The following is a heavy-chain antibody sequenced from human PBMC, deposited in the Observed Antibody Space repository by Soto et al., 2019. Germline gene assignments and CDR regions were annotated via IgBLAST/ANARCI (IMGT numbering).Heavy chain of an antibody. V-gene: IGHV4-39*01. CDR1: GSSISSSSYY. J-gene: IGHJ3*02. D-gene: IGHD2-21*01. Sequence: SETLSLTCTVSGSSISSSSYYWGWIRQPPGKGLERIGSIYYSGSTYYNPSLKSRVTISVDTSKNQFSLKLSSVTAADTAVYYCARRPGEADAFAICGQGTIIT. CDR2: IYYSGST. CDR3: ARRPGEADAFAI.